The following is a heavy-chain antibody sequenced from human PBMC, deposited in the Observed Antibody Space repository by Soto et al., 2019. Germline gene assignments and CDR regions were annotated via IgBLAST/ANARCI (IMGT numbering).Heavy chain of an antibody. J-gene: IGHJ4*02. D-gene: IGHD6-19*01. CDR2: ISGSGGST. CDR1: GFTFSSYA. Sequence: GGSLRLSCAASGFTFSSYAMSWVRQAPGKGLEWVSAISGSGGSTYYADSVKGRFTIPRDNSKNTLYLQMNSLRAEDTAVYYCAKGASLAVAGYYFDYWGQGTLVTVSS. CDR3: AKGASLAVAGYYFDY. V-gene: IGHV3-23*01.